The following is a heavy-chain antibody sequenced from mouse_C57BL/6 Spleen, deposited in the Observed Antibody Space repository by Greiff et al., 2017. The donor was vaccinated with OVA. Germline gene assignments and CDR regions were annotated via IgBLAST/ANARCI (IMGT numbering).Heavy chain of an antibody. CDR1: GFSLTSYG. Sequence: VKVVESGPGLVQPSQSLSITCTASGFSLTSYGVHWVRQSPGKGLEWLGVIWSGGSTDYNAAFITSLSTRKDNYKSQVFCKMTSLQADDTAIYYCASSQLGSAMDYWGQGTSVTVSS. CDR2: IWSGGST. J-gene: IGHJ4*01. D-gene: IGHD4-1*02. V-gene: IGHV2-2*01. CDR3: ASSQLGSAMDY.